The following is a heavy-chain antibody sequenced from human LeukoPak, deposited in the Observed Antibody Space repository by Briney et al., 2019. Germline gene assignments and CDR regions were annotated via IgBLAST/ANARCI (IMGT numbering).Heavy chain of an antibody. D-gene: IGHD1-1*01. CDR3: ASGTTERIDY. Sequence: ASVKVSCKASGYTFTAQYMHWVRQAPGQGLEWMGRINPSSGGTNYVQKFQGRVTTTRDASITTAYMELTSLRSEDTAVYYCASGTTERIDYWGQGTLVTVSS. J-gene: IGHJ4*02. CDR1: GYTFTAQY. V-gene: IGHV1-2*06. CDR2: INPSSGGT.